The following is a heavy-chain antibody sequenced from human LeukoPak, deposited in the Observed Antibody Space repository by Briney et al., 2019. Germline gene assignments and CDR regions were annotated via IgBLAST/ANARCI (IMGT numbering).Heavy chain of an antibody. V-gene: IGHV4-59*01. CDR3: ARVIVGATWYFDY. D-gene: IGHD1-26*01. CDR2: IYYSGST. J-gene: IGHJ4*02. Sequence: PSETLSLTCTVSGGSLSSYYWSWIRQPPGKGLEWIGYIYYSGSTNYNPSLKSRVTISVDTSKNQFSLKLSSVTAADTAVYYCARVIVGATWYFDYWGQGTLVTVSS. CDR1: GGSLSSYY.